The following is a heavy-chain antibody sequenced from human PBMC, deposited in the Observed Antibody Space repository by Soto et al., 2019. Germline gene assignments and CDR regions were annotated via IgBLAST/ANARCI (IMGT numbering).Heavy chain of an antibody. Sequence: EVQLVESGGGLIQPGGSLRLSCAASGFAVSANYISWVRQAPGKGLEWVSIIYTDDSTYYADSVKGRFTFSRDKSKNTLYLQMDSLRADDTAVYYCARVSSPLPDNWFDPWGQGTLVTVSS. CDR3: ARVSSPLPDNWFDP. CDR2: IYTDDST. V-gene: IGHV3-53*01. D-gene: IGHD6-6*01. CDR1: GFAVSANY. J-gene: IGHJ5*02.